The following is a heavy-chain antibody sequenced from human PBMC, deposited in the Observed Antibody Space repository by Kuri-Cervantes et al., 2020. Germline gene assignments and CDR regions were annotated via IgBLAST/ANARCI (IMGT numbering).Heavy chain of an antibody. V-gene: IGHV4-30-4*01. CDR2: IHYSGCT. D-gene: IGHD3-22*01. CDR3: ARYSSLYYYDSDGYSEYFQH. CDR1: GDSISSGDYY. Sequence: SETLSLTCTVSGDSISSGDYYWTWIRQPPGKGLEWIGYIHYSGCTYYNPSLESRVTISVDTYKNQFPLKLSSVTAADTAVYYCARYSSLYYYDSDGYSEYFQHWGQGTLVTVSS. J-gene: IGHJ1*01.